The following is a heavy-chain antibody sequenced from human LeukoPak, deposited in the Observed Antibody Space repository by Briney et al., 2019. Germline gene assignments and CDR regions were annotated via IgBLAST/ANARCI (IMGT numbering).Heavy chain of an antibody. J-gene: IGHJ4*02. Sequence: PGGSLRLSCAASGFTFGDYAVSWVRQAPGKGLEWVGFITTETYRGTTQYAASVKGRFTISRDDSRSIAYLQMNSLRAEDTAVYYCAKDPLSSVTFLGANYWGQGTLVTVSS. CDR1: GFTFGDYA. D-gene: IGHD2/OR15-2a*01. CDR2: ITTETYRGTT. CDR3: AKDPLSSVTFLGANY. V-gene: IGHV3-49*04.